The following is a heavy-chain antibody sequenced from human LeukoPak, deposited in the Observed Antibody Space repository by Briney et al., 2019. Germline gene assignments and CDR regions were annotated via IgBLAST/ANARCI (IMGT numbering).Heavy chain of an antibody. CDR2: INGDGRTT. CDR1: EFTFSNHW. V-gene: IGHV3-74*01. J-gene: IGHJ6*02. CDR3: AGDGHYGMYV. Sequence: GGSLRLSCAASEFTFSNHWMHWVRQAPGKGLVWVSHINGDGRTTTYADSVKGRFTISRDNAKNTLYLQVNGLRVDDTAVYYCAGDGHYGMYVWGQGITVTVSS.